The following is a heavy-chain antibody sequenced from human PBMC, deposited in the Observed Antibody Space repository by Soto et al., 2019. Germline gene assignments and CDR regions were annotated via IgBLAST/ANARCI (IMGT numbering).Heavy chain of an antibody. V-gene: IGHV3-23*01. Sequence: VQLLQSGGGLAQPGTSLRLSCAASGFAFKYYAMTWVRQAPGKGLEWVSTISGSGDKTDYADSVKGRFRVSRDNSKDTLYLQMDSLRADDTDLYYCARESKWYGGQYFQDWGQGTLVTVSS. CDR2: ISGSGDKT. J-gene: IGHJ1*01. CDR1: GFAFKYYA. CDR3: ARESKWYGGQYFQD. D-gene: IGHD2-8*01.